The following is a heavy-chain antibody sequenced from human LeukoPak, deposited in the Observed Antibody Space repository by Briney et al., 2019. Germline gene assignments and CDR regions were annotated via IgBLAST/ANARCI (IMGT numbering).Heavy chain of an antibody. CDR2: INHSGST. D-gene: IGHD3-22*01. Sequence: TSETLSLTCAVYGGSFSGYYWSWIRQPPGKGLEWIGEINHSGSTNYNPSLKSRVTISVDTSKNQFSLKLSSVTAADTAVYYCARGGYYDSSGYRLWGQGTLVTVSS. CDR3: ARGGYYDSSGYRL. CDR1: GGSFSGYY. V-gene: IGHV4-34*01. J-gene: IGHJ4*02.